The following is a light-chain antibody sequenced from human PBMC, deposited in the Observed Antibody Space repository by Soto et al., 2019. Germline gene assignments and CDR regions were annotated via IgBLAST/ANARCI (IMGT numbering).Light chain of an antibody. Sequence: QSALTHPASVSGSPGQSITISCTGTSSDVGGYNYVSWYQQHPGKATKLMIYDVRNRPSVVSNRFSGSKSGNTASLTISGLQADDEADYYCSSYTSSRYVFGNGTKLTVL. CDR1: SSDVGGYNY. CDR2: DVR. J-gene: IGLJ1*01. CDR3: SSYTSSRYV. V-gene: IGLV2-14*01.